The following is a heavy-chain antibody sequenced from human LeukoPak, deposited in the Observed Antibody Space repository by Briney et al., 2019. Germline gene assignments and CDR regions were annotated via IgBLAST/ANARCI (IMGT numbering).Heavy chain of an antibody. Sequence: GGSLRLAWAAAGFTLSSCWRGWVRQAQGKGREWVAKIKKEGRENNYVDSVKGRFTISRDNAKNSLYLQMNSLRAEDTAVYYCARVGGDYDILTGYYLHYYYGMDVWGQGTTVTVSS. J-gene: IGHJ6*02. CDR2: IKKEGREN. V-gene: IGHV3-7*01. CDR3: ARVGGDYDILTGYYLHYYYGMDV. CDR1: GFTLSSCW. D-gene: IGHD3-9*01.